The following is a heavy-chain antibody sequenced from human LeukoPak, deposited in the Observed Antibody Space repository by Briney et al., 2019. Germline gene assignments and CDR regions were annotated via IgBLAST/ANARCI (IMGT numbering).Heavy chain of an antibody. CDR3: ARHTTVVTLDY. Sequence: GGSLRLSCAASGFTFSSYSMNWVRQAPGKGLEWVSAISGSGGSTYYADSVKGRFTISRDNSKNTLYLQMNSLRAEDTAVYYCARHTTVVTLDYWGQGTLVTVSS. D-gene: IGHD4-23*01. CDR2: ISGSGGST. J-gene: IGHJ4*02. V-gene: IGHV3-23*01. CDR1: GFTFSSYS.